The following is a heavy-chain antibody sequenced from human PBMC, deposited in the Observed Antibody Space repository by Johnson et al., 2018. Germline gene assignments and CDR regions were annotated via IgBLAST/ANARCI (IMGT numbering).Heavy chain of an antibody. Sequence: QVQLVQSGTEVKEPGASVRVSCKASGYSFISYDINWVRQATGQGLEWMGWMSPNTGDTCYAQKFQDRVTMTRDSSTNTVYMELSSLRPEDTAVYYCARIVSGWSGFDIWGQGTMVTVSS. J-gene: IGHJ3*02. CDR3: ARIVSGWSGFDI. D-gene: IGHD6-19*01. CDR2: MSPNTGDT. V-gene: IGHV1-8*01. CDR1: GYSFISYD.